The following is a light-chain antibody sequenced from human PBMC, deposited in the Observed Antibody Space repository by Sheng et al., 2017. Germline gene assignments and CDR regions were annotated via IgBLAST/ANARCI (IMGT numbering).Light chain of an antibody. CDR3: QQSYNSPRT. V-gene: IGKV1-39*01. CDR1: QSINND. J-gene: IGKJ1*01. CDR2: GAS. Sequence: DIQMTQSPSSLSASVGDRVNITCRASQSINNDLNWYQQISGKAPKILIYGASSLQTGVPSRFSGSGSGTDFTLTINSLQPEDFATYYCQQSYNSPRTFGQGTRVEIK.